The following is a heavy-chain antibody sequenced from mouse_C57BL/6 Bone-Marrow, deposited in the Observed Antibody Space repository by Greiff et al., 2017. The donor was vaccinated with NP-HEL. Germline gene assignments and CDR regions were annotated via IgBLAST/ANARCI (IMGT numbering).Heavy chain of an antibody. Sequence: QVQLQQSGPELVRPGASVKISCKAPGYTFTSHWMQWVRQRPGQGLEWIGEIFPGSGSTYYNEKFKGKATLTVDTSSSTAYMQLSRLTSEDSAVYFCARGELGFAWFAYWGQGTLVTVSA. V-gene: IGHV1-56*01. J-gene: IGHJ3*01. CDR1: GYTFTSHW. CDR2: IFPGSGST. CDR3: ARGELGFAWFAY.